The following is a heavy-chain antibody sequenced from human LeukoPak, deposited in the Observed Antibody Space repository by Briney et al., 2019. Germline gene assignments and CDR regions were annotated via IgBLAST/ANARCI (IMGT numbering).Heavy chain of an antibody. V-gene: IGHV3-21*01. D-gene: IGHD2-2*01. Sequence: NPGGSLRLSCAASGFTFSSYSMNWVCQAPGKGLEWVSSISSSSSYIYYADSVKGRFTISRDNAKNSLYLQMNSLRAEDTAVYYCARGGIVVPAPRFDPWGQGTLVTVSS. CDR2: ISSSSSYI. CDR3: ARGGIVVPAPRFDP. CDR1: GFTFSSYS. J-gene: IGHJ5*02.